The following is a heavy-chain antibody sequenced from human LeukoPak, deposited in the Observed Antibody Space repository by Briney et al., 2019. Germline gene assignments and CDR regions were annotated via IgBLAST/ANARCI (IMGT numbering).Heavy chain of an antibody. J-gene: IGHJ5*02. Sequence: PGGSLRLSCAASGFTVSSNYMSWVRQAPGKGLEWVSAISGSGGSTYYADSVKGRFTISRDNSKNTLYLQMNSLRAEDTAVYYCAKVRVDTAMVTDRGWFDPWGQGTLVTVSS. CDR2: ISGSGGST. CDR3: AKVRVDTAMVTDRGWFDP. D-gene: IGHD5-18*01. V-gene: IGHV3-23*01. CDR1: GFTVSSNY.